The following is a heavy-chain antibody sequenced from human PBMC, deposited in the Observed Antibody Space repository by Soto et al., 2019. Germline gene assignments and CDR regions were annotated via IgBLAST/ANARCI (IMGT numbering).Heavy chain of an antibody. J-gene: IGHJ6*02. CDR3: AKDITVAGSRWGYYYYYGLDV. CDR1: GFTFGGYG. V-gene: IGHV3-30*18. CDR2: ISYDGSNK. Sequence: PGGSLRLSCGASGFTFGGYGVHWVRQAPGKGLEWVAVISYDGSNKYYADSVKGRLTISRDNSKNTLYLQMNSLRAEDTAVYYCAKDITVAGSRWGYYYYYGLDVWGQGTTVTVSS. D-gene: IGHD6-19*01.